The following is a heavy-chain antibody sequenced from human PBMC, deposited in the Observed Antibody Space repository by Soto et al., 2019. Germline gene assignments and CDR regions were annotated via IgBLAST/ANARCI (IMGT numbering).Heavy chain of an antibody. V-gene: IGHV1-46*03. CDR1: GYSFTSYY. CDR3: VRAFYDILTGHFDY. Sequence: GASVKVSCKASGYSFTSYYMHWLRQAPGQGLEWMGIIKPSGGSTNYAQKFQGRVTMTRDTSTSIVYMELSSLRSEDTAVYYCVRAFYDILTGHFDYWGQGTLVTVSS. D-gene: IGHD3-9*01. CDR2: IKPSGGST. J-gene: IGHJ4*02.